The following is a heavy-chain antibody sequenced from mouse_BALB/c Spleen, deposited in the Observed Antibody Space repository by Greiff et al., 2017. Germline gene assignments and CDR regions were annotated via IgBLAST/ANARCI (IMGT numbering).Heavy chain of an antibody. J-gene: IGHJ2*01. D-gene: IGHD4-1*01. CDR2: ISDGGSYT. CDR1: GFTFSDYY. CDR3: ARGETGTYYFDY. V-gene: IGHV5-4*02. Sequence: DVKLVESGGGLVKPGGSLKLSCAASGFTFSDYYMYWVRQTPEKRLEWVATISDGGSYTYYPDSVKGRFTISRDNAKNNLYLQMSSLKSEDTAMFYCARGETGTYYFDYWGQGTTLTVSS.